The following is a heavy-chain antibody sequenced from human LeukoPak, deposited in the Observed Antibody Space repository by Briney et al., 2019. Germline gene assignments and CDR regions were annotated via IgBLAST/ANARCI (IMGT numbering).Heavy chain of an antibody. Sequence: ASVKVSCKASGYTFTSYGISWVRQAPGQGLEWMGWISAYNGNTNYAQKLQGRVTTTTDTSTSTAYMELRSLRSDDTAVYYCARDDADIVVVPAVFDYWGQGTLVTVSS. D-gene: IGHD2-2*01. CDR3: ARDDADIVVVPAVFDY. CDR2: ISAYNGNT. V-gene: IGHV1-18*01. CDR1: GYTFTSYG. J-gene: IGHJ4*02.